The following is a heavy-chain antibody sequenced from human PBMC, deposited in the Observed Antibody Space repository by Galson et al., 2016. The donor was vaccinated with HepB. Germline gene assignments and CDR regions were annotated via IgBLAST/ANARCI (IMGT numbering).Heavy chain of an antibody. J-gene: IGHJ1*01. D-gene: IGHD6-13*01. CDR3: ARASSRDSSSWYGAEYFQH. CDR2: INPNSGGT. V-gene: IGHV1-2*06. CDR1: GYTFTDYY. Sequence: SVKVSCKASGYTFTDYYIHWVRQAPGQGLEWMGRINPNSGGTNYAQKFQGRVTMTRDTTIRTAYMELSSLRSDDTAVYYCARASSRDSSSWYGAEYFQHWGQGTLVTVSS.